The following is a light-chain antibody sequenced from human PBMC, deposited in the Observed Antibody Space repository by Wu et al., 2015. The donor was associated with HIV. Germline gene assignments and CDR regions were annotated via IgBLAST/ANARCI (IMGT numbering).Light chain of an antibody. CDR3: QQYDSSLLFT. J-gene: IGKJ3*01. V-gene: IGKV3-20*01. CDR1: QSIDSD. CDR2: GAS. Sequence: EIVLTQSPATLSLSPGRRATLSCRASQSIDSDLGWYQQRPGQAPRLLIYGASSRATGIPDRFSGSGSGTDFTLTISRLEPEDCAVYYCQQYDSSLLFTFGPGTKVEIK.